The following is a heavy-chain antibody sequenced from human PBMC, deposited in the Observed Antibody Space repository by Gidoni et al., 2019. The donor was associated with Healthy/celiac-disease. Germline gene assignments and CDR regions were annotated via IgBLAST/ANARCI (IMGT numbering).Heavy chain of an antibody. V-gene: IGHV3-33*01. CDR3: ARDPSSGWDREYYFDY. CDR1: GFTFGSYG. CDR2: IGYDGSNK. Sequence: QVQLVESGGGVVTPGRSLRLSCAASGFTFGSYGMHWVRQAPAKGLEWVAVIGYDGSNKYYADSVKGRFTISRDNSKNTLYLQMNSLRAEYTAVYYCARDPSSGWDREYYFDYWGQGTLVTVSS. J-gene: IGHJ4*02. D-gene: IGHD6-19*01.